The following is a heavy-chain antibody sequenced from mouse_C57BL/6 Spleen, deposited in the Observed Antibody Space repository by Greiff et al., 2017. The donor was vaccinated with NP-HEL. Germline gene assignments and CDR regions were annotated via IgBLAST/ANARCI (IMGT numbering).Heavy chain of an antibody. CDR3: ARNYPYYYAMDY. D-gene: IGHD2-1*01. V-gene: IGHV1-81*01. CDR1: GYTFTSYG. CDR2: IYPRSGNT. Sequence: VKLVESGAELARPGASVKLSCKASGYTFTSYGISWVKQRTGQGLEWIGEIYPRSGNTYYNEKFKGKATLTADKSSSTAYMELRSLTSEDSAVYFCARNYPYYYAMDYWGQGTSVTVSS. J-gene: IGHJ4*01.